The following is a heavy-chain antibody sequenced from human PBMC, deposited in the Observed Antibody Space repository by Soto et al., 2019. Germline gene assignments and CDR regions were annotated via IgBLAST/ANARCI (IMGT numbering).Heavy chain of an antibody. D-gene: IGHD2-2*01. Sequence: GGSLRLSCAASGFTFSDYYMSWIRQAPGKGLEWVSYISSSGSTIYYADSVKGRFTISRDNAKNSLYLQMNSLRAEDTAVYYCARVYPLVVVVPAGMDVWGKGTTVTVSS. CDR2: ISSSGSTI. CDR1: GFTFSDYY. J-gene: IGHJ6*03. V-gene: IGHV3-11*01. CDR3: ARVYPLVVVVPAGMDV.